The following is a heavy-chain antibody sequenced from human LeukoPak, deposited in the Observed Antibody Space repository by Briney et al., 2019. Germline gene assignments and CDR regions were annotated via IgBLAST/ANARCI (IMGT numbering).Heavy chain of an antibody. CDR1: GGSISSSSYY. J-gene: IGHJ4*02. D-gene: IGHD6-19*01. CDR2: IYYSGST. Sequence: SETLSLTCTVSGGSISSSSYYWGWIRQPPGKGLEWIGSIYYSGSTYYNPSLKSRVTISVDTSKNQFSLKLSSVTAADTAVYYXXXXXXXSSGWSGDYWGQGTLVTVSS. CDR3: XXXXXXSSGWSGDY. V-gene: IGHV4-39*01.